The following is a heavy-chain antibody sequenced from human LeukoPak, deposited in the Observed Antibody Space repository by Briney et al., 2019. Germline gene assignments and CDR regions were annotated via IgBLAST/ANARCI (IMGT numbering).Heavy chain of an antibody. CDR2: IHTSENT. D-gene: IGHD4-17*01. J-gene: IGHJ6*03. CDR3: AREGDYGDYSKSFYYMDV. V-gene: IGHV4-4*07. Sequence: SETLSLTCTVSGGYIGSYYWSWIRQPAGKGLEWVGRIHTSENTDYNPSLKSRVTMSVDMSTSQFSLRLTSVTAADTAVYYCAREGDYGDYSKSFYYMDVWGKGTTVTVSS. CDR1: GGYIGSYY.